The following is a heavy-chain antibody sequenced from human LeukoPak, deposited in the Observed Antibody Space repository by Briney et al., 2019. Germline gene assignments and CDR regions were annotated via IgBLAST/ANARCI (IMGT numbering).Heavy chain of an antibody. Sequence: GGSPRLSCAASGFTFNNYVMSWVRQSPGKGLEWVSAISGSGGGAYYANSVKGRFTISRDNSKNTLYLQMNSLRAEDTAVYCCAKDSIDVIAVYYFDYWGQGTLVTVSS. V-gene: IGHV3-23*01. CDR1: GFTFNNYV. CDR2: ISGSGGGA. CDR3: AKDSIDVIAVYYFDY. D-gene: IGHD2-21*01. J-gene: IGHJ4*02.